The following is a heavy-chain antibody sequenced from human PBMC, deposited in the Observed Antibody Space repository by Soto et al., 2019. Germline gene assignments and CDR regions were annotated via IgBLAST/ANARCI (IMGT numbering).Heavy chain of an antibody. J-gene: IGHJ5*02. Sequence: ASETLSLTCAVSGGSITSANWWAWVRQPPGGGLEWIGEISHSGTTNYKASLKSRVTMSVDKTKNDVSLKLTSVTAADTAVYYCARVLRGWFDPWGQGTPVTVSS. CDR1: GGSITSANW. CDR2: ISHSGTT. V-gene: IGHV4-4*02. CDR3: ARVLRGWFDP.